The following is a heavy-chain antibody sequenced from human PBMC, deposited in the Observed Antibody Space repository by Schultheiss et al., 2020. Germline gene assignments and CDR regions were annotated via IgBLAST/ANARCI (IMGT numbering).Heavy chain of an antibody. CDR3: ARASGEGFDN. V-gene: IGHV4-39*07. J-gene: IGHJ4*02. D-gene: IGHD3-10*01. CDR2: IYYSGST. Sequence: SETLSLTCTVSGGSISSSSYYWGWIRQPPGKGLEWIGSIYYSGSTYYNPSLKSRVTISVDTSKNQFSLKLSSVTAADTAVYYCARASGEGFDNWGQGVLVTVSS. CDR1: GGSISSSSYY.